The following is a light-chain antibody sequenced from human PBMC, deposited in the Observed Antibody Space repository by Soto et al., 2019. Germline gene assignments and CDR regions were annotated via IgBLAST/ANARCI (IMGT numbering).Light chain of an antibody. Sequence: EIVLTQSPGTLSLSPGERVTLSCRASQSVSSSYLAWYQQKPGQAPRLLIYGASTRATGIPARFSGSGSGTEFTLSISSLQSEDFAVYYCQQYNNWPRTFGQGTKVDIK. CDR2: GAS. CDR3: QQYNNWPRT. V-gene: IGKV3-15*01. J-gene: IGKJ1*01. CDR1: QSVSSSY.